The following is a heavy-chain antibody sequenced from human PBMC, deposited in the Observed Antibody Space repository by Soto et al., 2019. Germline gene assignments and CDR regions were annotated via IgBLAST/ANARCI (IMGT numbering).Heavy chain of an antibody. CDR3: ARDLCYSSSCGAAYFYY. V-gene: IGHV3-21*01. D-gene: IGHD6-13*01. CDR1: GFTFSSYS. Sequence: GGSLRLSCAASGFTFSSYSMNWVRQAPGKGLEWVSSISSSSSYIYYADSVKGRFTISRDNAKNSLYLQMNSLRAEDTAVYYCARDLCYSSSCGAAYFYYWGQGSLVPVSS. J-gene: IGHJ4*02. CDR2: ISSSSSYI.